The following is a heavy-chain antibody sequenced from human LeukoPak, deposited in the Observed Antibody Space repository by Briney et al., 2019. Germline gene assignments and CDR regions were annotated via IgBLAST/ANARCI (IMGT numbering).Heavy chain of an antibody. CDR2: ISAYNGNT. CDR3: AGAIAAAGTVYFDY. J-gene: IGHJ4*02. CDR1: GYTFTSYG. D-gene: IGHD6-13*01. Sequence: ASVKVSCKASGYTFTSYGISWVRQAPGQGLEWMGWISAYNGNTNYAQKLQGRVTMTTDTSTSTAYMELRSLRSDDTAVYYCAGAIAAAGTVYFDYWGQGTLVTVSS. V-gene: IGHV1-18*01.